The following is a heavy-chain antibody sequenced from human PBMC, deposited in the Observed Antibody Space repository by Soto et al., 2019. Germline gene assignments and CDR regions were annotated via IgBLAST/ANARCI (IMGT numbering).Heavy chain of an antibody. Sequence: QVHLQQWGAGLLKPSETLSLTCAVNGGAFNGYYWTWIRQSPGKGLQWIGEINHSGTVDYNPSLKSRVTFSIDTSKKQFSLTLTSVTAADTDVYYCARAGAALVRGSIGGFDYWGQGTLVTVSS. V-gene: IGHV4-34*01. D-gene: IGHD3-10*01. J-gene: IGHJ4*02. CDR2: INHSGTV. CDR1: GGAFNGYY. CDR3: ARAGAALVRGSIGGFDY.